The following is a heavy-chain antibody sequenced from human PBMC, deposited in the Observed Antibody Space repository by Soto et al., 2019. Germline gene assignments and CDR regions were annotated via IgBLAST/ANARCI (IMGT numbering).Heavy chain of an antibody. D-gene: IGHD3-3*01. CDR3: AREASYDVWSGPQTMDV. CDR1: GFTFSSYV. V-gene: IGHV3-33*01. J-gene: IGHJ6*02. Sequence: QVQLVESGGGVVQPGTSLRLSCAPSGFTFSSYVMHWVRQAPGKGLEWVAVVHYDGTKKYYADSVRGRFTISRDNSENNLDLQMNSLRPVDTAVYFCAREASYDVWSGPQTMDVWGQGTTVTVSS. CDR2: VHYDGTKK.